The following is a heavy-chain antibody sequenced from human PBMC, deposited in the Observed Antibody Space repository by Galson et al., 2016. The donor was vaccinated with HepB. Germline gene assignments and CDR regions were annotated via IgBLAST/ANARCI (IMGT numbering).Heavy chain of an antibody. CDR3: ARAAVYYDFCRVDV. J-gene: IGHJ6*02. Sequence: SETLSLTCTVSGGSVSSGSYYWSWIRQPPGKGLEWIGYIYYSGSTNYNPSLKSRITISVDSSKDQFSLKLSSVTAADTAVYYCARAAVYYDFCRVDVWGRGTTVTVSS. V-gene: IGHV4-61*01. D-gene: IGHD3-3*01. CDR2: IYYSGST. CDR1: GGSVSSGSYY.